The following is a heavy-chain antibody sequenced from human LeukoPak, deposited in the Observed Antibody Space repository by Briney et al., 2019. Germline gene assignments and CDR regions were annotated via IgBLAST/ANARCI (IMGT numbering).Heavy chain of an antibody. V-gene: IGHV1-8*01. Sequence: ASVKVSCKASGYTFTSYDINWVRQATGQGLEWMGWMNPNSGNTGYAQKFQGRVTMTRNTSISTAYMELSSLRSEDTAVYYCARGSGGSANYYYYYGMDVWGQGTTVTVSS. D-gene: IGHD3-10*01. J-gene: IGHJ6*02. CDR3: ARGSGGSANYYYYYGMDV. CDR1: GYTFTSYD. CDR2: MNPNSGNT.